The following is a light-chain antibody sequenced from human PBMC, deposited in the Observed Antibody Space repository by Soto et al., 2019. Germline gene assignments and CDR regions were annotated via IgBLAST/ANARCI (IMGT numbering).Light chain of an antibody. CDR3: GTWDSRLPVSVV. V-gene: IGLV1-51*01. Sequence: QSVLTQPPSVSASPGETVSISCSGGSSNIGSNYVSWYQQLPGADPKLLIYDNNKRPSGIPDRFSCSTSGTSATLGINGLQPEDEADSYCGTWDSRLPVSVVFGGGTKLTVL. J-gene: IGLJ2*01. CDR2: DNN. CDR1: SSNIGSNY.